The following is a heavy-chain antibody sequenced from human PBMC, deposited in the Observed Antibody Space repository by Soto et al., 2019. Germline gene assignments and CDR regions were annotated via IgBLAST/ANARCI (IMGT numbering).Heavy chain of an antibody. CDR3: ANSLDDQKVDYYYYSGMDV. CDR2: ISYDGSNK. J-gene: IGHJ6*02. CDR1: GFTFSSYG. Sequence: PGGSLRLSCAASGFTFSSYGMHWVRQAPGKGLEWVAVISYDGSNKYYADSVKGRFTISRDNSKNTLYLQMNSLRAEDTAVYYCANSLDDQKVDYYYYSGMDVWGQGTTVTVSS. V-gene: IGHV3-30*18.